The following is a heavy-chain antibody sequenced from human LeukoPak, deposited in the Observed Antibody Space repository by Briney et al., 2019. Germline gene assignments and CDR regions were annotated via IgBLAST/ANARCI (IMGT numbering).Heavy chain of an antibody. Sequence: GGSLRLSCAASGFTFSSYGMHWVRQAPGKGLEWVAIIWYDGSNKYYADSVKGRFTISRDNSKNTLYLQMNSLRAEDTAVYYCAKVRGHSYGYEYCFDYWGQGTLVTVSS. J-gene: IGHJ4*02. CDR3: AKVRGHSYGYEYCFDY. CDR2: IWYDGSNK. V-gene: IGHV3-33*03. CDR1: GFTFSSYG. D-gene: IGHD5-18*01.